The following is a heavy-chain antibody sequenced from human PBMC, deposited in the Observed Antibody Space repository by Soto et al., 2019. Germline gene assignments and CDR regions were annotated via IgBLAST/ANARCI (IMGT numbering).Heavy chain of an antibody. D-gene: IGHD4-17*01. V-gene: IGHV3-64D*08. CDR2: ISSNGGST. Sequence: GGSLRLSCSASGFTFSSYAMHWVRQAPGKGLEYVSAISSNGGSTYYADSVKGRFTISRDNSKNTLYLQMSSLRAEDTAVYYCVKGADPYGDYEGNYYGMDVWGQGTTVTVSS. CDR3: VKGADPYGDYEGNYYGMDV. J-gene: IGHJ6*02. CDR1: GFTFSSYA.